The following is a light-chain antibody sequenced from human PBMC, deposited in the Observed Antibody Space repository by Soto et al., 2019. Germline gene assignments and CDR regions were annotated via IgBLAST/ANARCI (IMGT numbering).Light chain of an antibody. J-gene: IGKJ4*01. Sequence: EIVLTQSPATLSLSPGEKATLSCRASQRVSSYLAWYHQKPGQAPRLLIYDASNRATGIPARFSGSGSGTDFTLTISSLEPEDFAVYYCQQRSNWLALTFGGGTKVEIK. CDR2: DAS. CDR1: QRVSSY. V-gene: IGKV3-11*01. CDR3: QQRSNWLALT.